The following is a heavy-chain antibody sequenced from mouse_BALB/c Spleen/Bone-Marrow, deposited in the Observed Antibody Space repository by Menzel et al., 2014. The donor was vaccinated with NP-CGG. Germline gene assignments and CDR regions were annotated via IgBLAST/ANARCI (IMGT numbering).Heavy chain of an antibody. V-gene: IGHV4-1*02. J-gene: IGHJ3*01. CDR1: GFDFSRYW. D-gene: IGHD2-4*01. CDR3: ARGYYDHPAWFAY. CDR2: INPDSSTI. Sequence: EVKLMESGGGLVQPGGSLKLSCAASGFDFSRYWMSWVRQAPGKGLEWIGEINPDSSTINYTPSLKDKFIISRDNAKNTLYLQMSKVRSEDTALYYCARGYYDHPAWFAYWGQGTLVTVSA.